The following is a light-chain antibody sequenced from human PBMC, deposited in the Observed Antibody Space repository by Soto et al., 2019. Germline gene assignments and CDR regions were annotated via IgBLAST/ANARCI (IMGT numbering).Light chain of an antibody. CDR1: QTVLSN. V-gene: IGKV3-20*01. J-gene: IGKJ1*01. CDR3: QLYSVAPQT. CDR2: GES. Sequence: GSQTVLSNLAWYQQKXGQGPRLLIYGESXRATGIPDRFSGSGSGTDFTLNISRLEAEDFAVYFCQLYSVAPQTFCHVTKMDIK.